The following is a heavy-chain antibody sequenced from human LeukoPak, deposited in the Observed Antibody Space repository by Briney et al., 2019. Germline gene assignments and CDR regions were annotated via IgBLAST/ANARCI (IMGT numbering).Heavy chain of an antibody. CDR1: GGSFSGYY. V-gene: IGHV4-34*01. D-gene: IGHD2-8*01. J-gene: IGHJ4*02. Sequence: SETLSLTCAVYGGSFSGYYWSWIRQPPGKGLEWIGEINHSGSTNYNPSLKSRVTISVDTPKNQFSLKLSSVTAADTAVYYCARGYCTNGVCYQLFDYWGQGTLVTVSS. CDR3: ARGYCTNGVCYQLFDY. CDR2: INHSGST.